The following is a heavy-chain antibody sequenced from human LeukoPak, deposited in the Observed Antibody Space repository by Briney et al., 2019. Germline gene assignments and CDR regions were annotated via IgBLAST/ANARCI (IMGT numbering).Heavy chain of an antibody. D-gene: IGHD3-3*01. Sequence: SETLSLTCTVSGGSITSGDYYWSWIRQPPGKGLEWIGYISYSGSTSYNPSLKSLFTISMDTSKNQFSLRLSSVTAADTAIYFCARALNYDFWSAYYYYMDVWGEGTTVTVSS. V-gene: IGHV4-30-4*01. CDR2: ISYSGST. J-gene: IGHJ6*03. CDR3: ARALNYDFWSAYYYYMDV. CDR1: GGSITSGDYY.